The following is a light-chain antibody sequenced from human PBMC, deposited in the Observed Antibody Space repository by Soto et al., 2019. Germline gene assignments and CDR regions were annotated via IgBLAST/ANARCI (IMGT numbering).Light chain of an antibody. CDR1: STDFVSYNR. Sequence: QSALTQPRSMCYSPGHSVTISCTRTSTDFVSYNRVSWYHQPPGKAPKLIIYEASNRPSGVPDRFSGSKSGNTASLTISGLQAPDEADYYCSLYTSEKTYVFGTGTKVTAL. CDR3: SLYTSEKTYV. V-gene: IGLV2-18*01. CDR2: EAS. J-gene: IGLJ1*01.